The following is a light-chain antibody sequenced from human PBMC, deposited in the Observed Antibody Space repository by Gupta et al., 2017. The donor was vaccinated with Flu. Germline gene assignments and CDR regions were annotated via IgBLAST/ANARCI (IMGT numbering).Light chain of an antibody. CDR3: AAWYDSRNGYV. J-gene: IGLJ1*01. V-gene: IGLV1-44*01. CDR2: NNN. CDR1: GSNIGRNY. Sequence: QSVVTQPPSTSGTSGPRISMSCSGSGSNIGRNYVSWYQQCPGAAPTLLIYNNNRRPSGVPDRFSGSKYGASASLAIRGLQAEDEADYYCAAWYDSRNGYVLGTGTKVTVL.